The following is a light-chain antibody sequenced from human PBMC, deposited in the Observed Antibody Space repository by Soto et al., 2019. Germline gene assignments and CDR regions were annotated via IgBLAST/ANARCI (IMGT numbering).Light chain of an antibody. Sequence: QSVLTQPPSVSADPGQKVTISCSGSSSNIGNNAVNWYQQLPGKAPKLLIHDDNRESSGVSHRFSGSNSGTSASLAISDLQSEDEAHYYCAAWDDSLNGPVFGGGTKLTVL. V-gene: IGLV1-36*01. CDR2: DDN. CDR1: SSNIGNNA. CDR3: AAWDDSLNGPV. J-gene: IGLJ3*02.